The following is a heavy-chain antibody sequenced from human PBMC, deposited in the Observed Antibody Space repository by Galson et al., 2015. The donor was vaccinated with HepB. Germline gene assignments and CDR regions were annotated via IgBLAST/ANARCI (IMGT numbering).Heavy chain of an antibody. J-gene: IGHJ5*02. V-gene: IGHV3-30*18. D-gene: IGHD1-7*01. CDR2: ISYDGSNK. CDR3: AKDRGGNWNYGDGFDP. CDR1: GFTFSSYG. Sequence: SLRLSCAASGFTFSSYGMHWVRHAPGKGLEWVAVISYDGSNKYYADSVKGRFTISRDNSKNTLYLQMNSLRAEDTAVYYCAKDRGGNWNYGDGFDPWGQGTLVTVSS.